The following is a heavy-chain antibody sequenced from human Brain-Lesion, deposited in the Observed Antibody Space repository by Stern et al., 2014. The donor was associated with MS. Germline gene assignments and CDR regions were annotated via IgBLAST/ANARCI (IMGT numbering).Heavy chain of an antibody. J-gene: IGHJ5*02. CDR3: AGEEDIRYCSGGSCTGNWFDP. CDR1: GGSVSSTSYA. D-gene: IGHD2-15*01. V-gene: IGHV4-39*01. CDR2: IYYSGNT. Sequence: QVQLGQSGPGLVKPSETLSLTCTVAGGSVSSTSYAWAWIRQPPGKGLEWIGTIYYSGNTYYSPSLKSRLTISLDTSKNPFSLQLRSVTAADTAVYYCAGEEDIRYCSGGSCTGNWFDPWGQGTLVTVSS.